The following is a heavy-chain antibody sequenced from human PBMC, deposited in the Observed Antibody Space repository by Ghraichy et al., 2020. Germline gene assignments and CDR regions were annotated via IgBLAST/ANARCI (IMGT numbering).Heavy chain of an antibody. V-gene: IGHV1-18*01. CDR3: AREGLGASNYYYYYMDV. CDR2: ISAYNGNT. CDR1: GYTFTSYG. D-gene: IGHD1-26*01. J-gene: IGHJ6*03. Sequence: ASVKVSCKASGYTFTSYGISWVRQAPGQGLEWMGWISAYNGNTNYAQKLQGRVTMTTDTSTSTAYMELRSLRSDDTAVYYCAREGLGASNYYYYYMDVWGKGTTVTVSS.